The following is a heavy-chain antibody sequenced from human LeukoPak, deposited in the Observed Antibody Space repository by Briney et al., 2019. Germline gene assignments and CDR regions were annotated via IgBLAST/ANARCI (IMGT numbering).Heavy chain of an antibody. D-gene: IGHD3-22*01. CDR2: IYTSGST. V-gene: IGHV4-4*07. CDR3: ARHASTGDYYYDSSGYTILDY. Sequence: PSETLSLTCTVSGGSISSYYWSWIRQPAGKGLEWIGRIYTSGSTNYNPSLKSRVTMSVDTSKNQFSLKLSSVTAADTAVYYCARHASTGDYYYDSSGYTILDYWGQGTLVTVSS. CDR1: GGSISSYY. J-gene: IGHJ4*02.